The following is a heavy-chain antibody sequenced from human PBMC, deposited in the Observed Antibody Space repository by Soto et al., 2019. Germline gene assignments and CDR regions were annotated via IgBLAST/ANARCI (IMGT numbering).Heavy chain of an antibody. CDR1: GVSISSYY. J-gene: IGHJ2*01. D-gene: IGHD3-3*01. V-gene: IGHV4-59*01. CDR3: AKLVRDFWSGPYWYFDL. Sequence: LSLTCTVSGVSISSYYWSWIRQPPWKGLEWIGYIYYSGSTNYNPSLKSRVTISVDTSKNQFSLKLSSVTAADTAVYYCAKLVRDFWSGPYWYFDLWGRGTLVTVSS. CDR2: IYYSGST.